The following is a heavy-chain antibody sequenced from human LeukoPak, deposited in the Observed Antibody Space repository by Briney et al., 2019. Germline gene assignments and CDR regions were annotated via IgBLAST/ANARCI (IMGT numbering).Heavy chain of an antibody. Sequence: NTSETLSLTCTVSGGSISSYYWSWIRQPPGKGLEWIGYIYYSGSTNYNPSLKSRVTISLDTSKNQFSLKLSSVTAADTAVYYCASDRNDAFDIWGQGTMVTVSS. CDR2: IYYSGST. V-gene: IGHV4-59*01. CDR1: GGSISSYY. CDR3: ASDRNDAFDI. J-gene: IGHJ3*02.